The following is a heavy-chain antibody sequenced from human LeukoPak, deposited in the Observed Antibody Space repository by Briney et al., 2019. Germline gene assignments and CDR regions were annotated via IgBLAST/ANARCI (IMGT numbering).Heavy chain of an antibody. V-gene: IGHV4-59*01. Sequence: SETLSLTCTVSGGSISSYYWSWLRQPTGKGLEWIRYIYYSGSTNYNPSLKSRVTISVDTSKNQFSLKLSSVTAADTAVYYCARAGQWLVGDFDYWGQGTLVTVSS. CDR1: GGSISSYY. CDR2: IYYSGST. D-gene: IGHD6-19*01. CDR3: ARAGQWLVGDFDY. J-gene: IGHJ4*02.